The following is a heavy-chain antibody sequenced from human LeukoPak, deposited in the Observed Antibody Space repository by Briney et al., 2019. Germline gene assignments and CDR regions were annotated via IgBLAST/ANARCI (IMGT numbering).Heavy chain of an antibody. Sequence: SETLSLTCTVSGGSISSSSYYWGWIRQPPGKGLEWIGSIYYSGSTYYNPSLKSRVTISVDTSKNQFSLKLSSVTAADTAVYYCASVRWYYDSSGYQAGAFDIWGQGTMVTVSS. D-gene: IGHD3-22*01. CDR2: IYYSGST. CDR3: ASVRWYYDSSGYQAGAFDI. V-gene: IGHV4-39*07. CDR1: GGSISSSSYY. J-gene: IGHJ3*02.